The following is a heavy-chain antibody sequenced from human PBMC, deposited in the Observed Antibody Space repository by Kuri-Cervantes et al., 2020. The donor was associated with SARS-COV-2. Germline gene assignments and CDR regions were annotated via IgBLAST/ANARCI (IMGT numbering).Heavy chain of an antibody. CDR3: ARMAPRSGWELDY. D-gene: IGHD6-19*01. Sequence: SEPLCPTCAISGDSVPSNSAAWNWIRQSPSRGLEWLGRTYYRSKWNNDYAVSVKSRITINPDTSNNQFSLQMNSVTPEDTAVYYCARMAPRSGWELDYWGQGTLVTVSS. J-gene: IGHJ4*02. V-gene: IGHV6-1*01. CDR1: GDSVPSNSAA. CDR2: TYYRSKWNN.